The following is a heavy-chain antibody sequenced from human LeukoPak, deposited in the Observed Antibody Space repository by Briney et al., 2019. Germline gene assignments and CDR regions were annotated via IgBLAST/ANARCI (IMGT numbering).Heavy chain of an antibody. J-gene: IGHJ5*02. V-gene: IGHV4-39*01. CDR1: GGSISSSCYY. CDR3: ARHQYYYGSVAFDP. CDR2: IYYTGST. Sequence: PSETLSLTCTVSGGSISSSCYYWGWIRQPPGKGLEWIGTIYYTGSTYYNPSLKRRVTISVATSKNQFSLKLSSVTAADTAVYYCARHQYYYGSVAFDPWGRGTLVTVSS. D-gene: IGHD3-10*01.